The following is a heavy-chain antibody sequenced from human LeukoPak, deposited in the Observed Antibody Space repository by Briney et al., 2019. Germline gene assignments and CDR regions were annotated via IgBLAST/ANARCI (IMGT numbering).Heavy chain of an antibody. J-gene: IGHJ4*02. D-gene: IGHD2-21*02. CDR2: ISSSSSTI. Sequence: GGSLRLSCAASGFTFSSYSMNWVRQAPGKGLEWVSYISSSSSTIYYADSVKGRFTISRDNAKNSLYLQMNSLRAEDTAVYYCARVTSPYCGGDCYSDYWGQGTLVTVSS. V-gene: IGHV3-48*04. CDR1: GFTFSSYS. CDR3: ARVTSPYCGGDCYSDY.